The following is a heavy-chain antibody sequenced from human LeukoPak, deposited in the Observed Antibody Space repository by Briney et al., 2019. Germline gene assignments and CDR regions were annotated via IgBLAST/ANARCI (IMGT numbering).Heavy chain of an antibody. J-gene: IGHJ5*02. V-gene: IGHV4-31*03. CDR3: ARDVTRYYGANWFDP. Sequence: SSETLSLTCTVSGGSISSGGYYWSWIRQHPGKGLEWIGYIYYSGSTYYNPSLKSRVTISVDTSKNQFSLKLSSVAAADTAVYYCARDVTRYYGANWFDPWGQGTLVTVSS. CDR1: GGSISSGGYY. D-gene: IGHD4/OR15-4a*01. CDR2: IYYSGST.